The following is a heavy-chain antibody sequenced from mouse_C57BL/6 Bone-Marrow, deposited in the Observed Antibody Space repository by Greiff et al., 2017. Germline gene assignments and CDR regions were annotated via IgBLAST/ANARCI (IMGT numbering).Heavy chain of an antibody. Sequence: QVQLQQPGAELVKPGASVKLSCKASGYTFTSYWMQWVKQRPGQGLEWIGEIDPSDSYTNYNQKFKGKATLTVDTSSSTAYMQLISLTSEDSAVYYCAKEPIYYDYDAGLYYYAMDYWGQGTSVTVSS. CDR3: AKEPIYYDYDAGLYYYAMDY. D-gene: IGHD2-4*01. CDR2: IDPSDSYT. CDR1: GYTFTSYW. J-gene: IGHJ4*01. V-gene: IGHV1-50*01.